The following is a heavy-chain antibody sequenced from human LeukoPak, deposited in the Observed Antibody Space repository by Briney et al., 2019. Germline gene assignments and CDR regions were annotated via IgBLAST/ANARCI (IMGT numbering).Heavy chain of an antibody. V-gene: IGHV3-30*18. Sequence: GGSLRLSCAASGFTFSSYGMHWVRQAPGKGLEWVAVISYDGSNKYYADSVKGRFTISRDNSKNTLYLQMNSLRAEDTAVYYCAKDRWAGCSSGWYYFDYWGQGTLVTVSS. J-gene: IGHJ4*02. CDR2: ISYDGSNK. CDR1: GFTFSSYG. D-gene: IGHD6-19*01. CDR3: AKDRWAGCSSGWYYFDY.